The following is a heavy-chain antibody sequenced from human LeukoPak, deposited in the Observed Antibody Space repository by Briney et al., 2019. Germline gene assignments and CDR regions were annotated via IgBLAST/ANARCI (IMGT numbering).Heavy chain of an antibody. CDR2: ITSSSSYI. J-gene: IGHJ4*02. Sequence: KPGGSLRLSCAASGFTFSTYSMNWVRQAPGKGLEWVSSITSSSSYIYYADSVKGRFTISRDNAKNSLYLQMNSLRAEDTAVYYCAKDSYSKGDYWGQGTLVTVSS. V-gene: IGHV3-21*04. CDR1: GFTFSTYS. D-gene: IGHD4-11*01. CDR3: AKDSYSKGDY.